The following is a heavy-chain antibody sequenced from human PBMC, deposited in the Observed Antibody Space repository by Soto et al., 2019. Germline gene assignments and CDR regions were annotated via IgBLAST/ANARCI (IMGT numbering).Heavy chain of an antibody. CDR3: ALSMPVLLWFGGLDH. Sequence: PGGSLRLSCAASGFTFSSYAMSWVRQAPGKGLEWVSAISGSGGSTYYADSVKGRFTISRDNSKNTLYLQTNSLRAEDTAVYYCALSMPVLLWFGGLDHWGQGTLVTVSS. D-gene: IGHD3-10*01. J-gene: IGHJ4*02. CDR1: GFTFSSYA. V-gene: IGHV3-23*01. CDR2: ISGSGGST.